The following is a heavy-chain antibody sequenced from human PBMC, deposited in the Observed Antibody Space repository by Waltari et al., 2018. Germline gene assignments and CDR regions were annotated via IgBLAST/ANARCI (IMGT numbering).Heavy chain of an antibody. CDR2: IYYSGST. CDR1: GGSISSSSYY. D-gene: IGHD6-13*01. Sequence: LLQESGPGLVKPSETLSLTCTVSGGSISSSSYYWCWIRQPPGKGLEWIGSIYYSGSTYYNPSLKSRVTISVDTSKNQFSLKLSSVTAADTAVYYCARPSIQQLAAFDIWGQGTMVTVSS. V-gene: IGHV4-39*01. J-gene: IGHJ3*02. CDR3: ARPSIQQLAAFDI.